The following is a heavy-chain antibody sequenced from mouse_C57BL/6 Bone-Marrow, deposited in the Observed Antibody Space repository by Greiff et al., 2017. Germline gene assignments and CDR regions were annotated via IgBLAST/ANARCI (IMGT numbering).Heavy chain of an antibody. J-gene: IGHJ1*03. V-gene: IGHV14-1*01. CDR3: TTDSYLPWYFDV. Sequence: EVQLQESGAELVRPGASVKLSCTASGYNIKDYYMHWVKQRPEKGLEWIGRIDPEDGDTEYAPKFQGKATLTADTSSNTAYLQLSSLTSEDSAVYYCTTDSYLPWYFDVWGTGTTVTVSS. CDR1: GYNIKDYY. CDR2: IDPEDGDT. D-gene: IGHD2-12*01.